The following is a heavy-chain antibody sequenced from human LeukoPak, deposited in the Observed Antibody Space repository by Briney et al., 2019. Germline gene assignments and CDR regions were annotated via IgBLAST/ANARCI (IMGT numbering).Heavy chain of an antibody. CDR1: GGTFSSYA. Sequence: SVKVSCKASGGTFSSYAISWVRQAPGQGLEWMGRIIPIFGTANYAQKFQGRVTITTDESTSTAYMELSSLRSEDTAVYSCARDRVAATDAFDIWGQGTMVTVSS. CDR3: ARDRVAATDAFDI. J-gene: IGHJ3*02. V-gene: IGHV1-69*05. D-gene: IGHD2-15*01. CDR2: IIPIFGTA.